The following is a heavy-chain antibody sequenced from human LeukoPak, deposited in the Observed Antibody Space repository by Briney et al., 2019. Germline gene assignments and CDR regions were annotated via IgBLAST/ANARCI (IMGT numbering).Heavy chain of an antibody. J-gene: IGHJ2*01. CDR1: GFTFSSYA. D-gene: IGHD1-7*01. CDR3: ARPTGTTRTFWYFDF. CDR2: ISYDGSIK. Sequence: GGSLRLSCAASGFTFSSYAMHWVRQAPGKGLEWVAVISYDGSIKYYADSVQGRFTISRDNSENTLYLQMNSLRSEDTAVYYCARPTGTTRTFWYFDFWGRGTLVTVSS. V-gene: IGHV3-30-3*01.